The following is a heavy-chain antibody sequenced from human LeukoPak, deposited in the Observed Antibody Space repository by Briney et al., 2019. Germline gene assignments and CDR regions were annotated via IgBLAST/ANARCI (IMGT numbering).Heavy chain of an antibody. CDR3: AKGSHSSGYSSFDY. J-gene: IGHJ4*02. D-gene: IGHD6-19*01. Sequence: GGSLRLSCAASGFTFSSYDMSWARQAPGKGLEWVSGTSGGGVTTYYADSVKGRFTISRDNSKNTLYLQMNSLRAEDTAVYYCAKGSHSSGYSSFDYWGQGTLVTVSS. CDR2: TSGGGVTT. V-gene: IGHV3-23*01. CDR1: GFTFSSYD.